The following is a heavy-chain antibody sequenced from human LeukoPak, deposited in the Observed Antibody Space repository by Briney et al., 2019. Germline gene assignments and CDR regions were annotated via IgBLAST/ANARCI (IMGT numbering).Heavy chain of an antibody. CDR1: GFVFSTYG. CDR3: ARDDNYDDHNTFDM. Sequence: GGSLRLSCAASGFVFSTYGMHWVRQAPGKGLEWVAVIWSHGNTKKYADSVTGRFTISRDNSKNTLYLEMNTLRAEDTAVYYCARDDNYDDHNTFDMWGHGTMVTVSS. J-gene: IGHJ3*02. CDR2: IWSHGNTK. V-gene: IGHV3-33*01. D-gene: IGHD4-17*01.